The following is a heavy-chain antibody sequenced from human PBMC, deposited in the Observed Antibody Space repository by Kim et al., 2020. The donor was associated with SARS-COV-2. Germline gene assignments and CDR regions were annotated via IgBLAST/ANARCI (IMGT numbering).Heavy chain of an antibody. CDR3: ARDWTKYCSSTSCYPHAFDI. CDR1: GFTFSSYS. D-gene: IGHD2-2*01. V-gene: IGHV3-21*01. CDR2: ISSSSSYI. J-gene: IGHJ3*02. Sequence: GGSLRLSCAASGFTFSSYSMNWVRQAPGKGLEWVSSISSSSSYIYYADSVKGRFTISRDNAKNSLYLQMNSLRAEDTAVYYCARDWTKYCSSTSCYPHAFDIWGQGTMVTVSS.